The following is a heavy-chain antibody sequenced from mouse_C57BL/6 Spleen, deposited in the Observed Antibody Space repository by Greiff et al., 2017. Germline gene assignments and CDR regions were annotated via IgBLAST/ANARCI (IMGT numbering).Heavy chain of an antibody. V-gene: IGHV1-69*01. Sequence: QVQLQQPGAELVLPVASVKLSCKASGYTFTSSWMHWVNPRPGQGLEWIGEIDPSDSYTNYTQKFKGKSTLTVDKSSSTAYMQLSSLTSEDSAGYYCARNGALYGNYVEAMGCWGQGTSVTVSS. J-gene: IGHJ4*01. CDR3: ARNGALYGNYVEAMGC. CDR1: GYTFTSSW. CDR2: IDPSDSYT. D-gene: IGHD2-1*01.